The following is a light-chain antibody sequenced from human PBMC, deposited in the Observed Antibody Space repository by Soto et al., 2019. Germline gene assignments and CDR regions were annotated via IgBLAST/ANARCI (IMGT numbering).Light chain of an antibody. V-gene: IGKV3-20*01. CDR1: QSVSSSY. Sequence: EIVLTQSPGTLSLSPGERATLSCRASQSVSSSYLAWYQQKPGQAPRLLIYGASSRATGIPDRFSCSGSGTDFTLTISRLEPKDFAVYYCQQYGSSPPVYTFGQGTKLEIK. CDR3: QQYGSSPPVYT. J-gene: IGKJ2*01. CDR2: GAS.